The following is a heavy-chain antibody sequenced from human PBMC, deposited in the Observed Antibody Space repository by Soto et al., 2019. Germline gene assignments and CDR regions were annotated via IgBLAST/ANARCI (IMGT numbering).Heavy chain of an antibody. J-gene: IGHJ5*02. CDR2: VIPLFDTR. V-gene: IGHV1-69*01. D-gene: IGHD3-10*01. Sequence: QIHLVQSGAEVRKPGSSVQVSCKASGGGFSSYAVNWVRQAPGQGLEWMGGVIPLFDTRSYAQKFQGRLTITADESTTTAYMELNSLTSDDTAIYYCARSYHSGTYGCFEPWGQGTLVTVSS. CDR3: ARSYHSGTYGCFEP. CDR1: GGGFSSYA.